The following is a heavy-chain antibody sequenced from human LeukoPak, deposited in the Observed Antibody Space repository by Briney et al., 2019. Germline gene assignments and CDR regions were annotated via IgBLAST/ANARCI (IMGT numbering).Heavy chain of an antibody. CDR1: GGSISSDRFY. V-gene: IGHV4-61*02. J-gene: IGHJ4*01. CDR3: ARVPDWTYVPDY. CDR2: IKSSNT. Sequence: SEALSLTCTVSGGSISSDRFYWTWVRQPAGKGLEWIGRIKSSNTNYNPSLKSRVSISLDTSTNQFSLKLSSLTAADTAVYYCARVPDWTYVPDYWGQGTLVTVSS. D-gene: IGHD3-16*01.